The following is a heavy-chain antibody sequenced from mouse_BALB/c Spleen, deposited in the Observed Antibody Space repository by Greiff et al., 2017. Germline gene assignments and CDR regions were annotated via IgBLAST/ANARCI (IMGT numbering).Heavy chain of an antibody. CDR1: GFTFSSFG. Sequence: EVQLVESGGGLVQPGGSRKLSCAASGFTFSSFGMHWVRQAPEKGLEWVAYISSGSSTIYYADTVKGRFTISRDNPKNTLFLQMTSLRSEDTAMYYCARGYDGGYWYAMDYWGQGTSVTVSS. CDR3: ARGYDGGYWYAMDY. CDR2: ISSGSSTI. V-gene: IGHV5-17*02. D-gene: IGHD2-12*01. J-gene: IGHJ4*01.